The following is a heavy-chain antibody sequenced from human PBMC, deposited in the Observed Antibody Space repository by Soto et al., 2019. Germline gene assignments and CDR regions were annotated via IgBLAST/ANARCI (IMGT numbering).Heavy chain of an antibody. V-gene: IGHV4-59*08. Sequence: SETLSLTCTVSGGSISDYYWSWIRLPPGKGLEWIGYIDYSGSTKYSPSLKSRVTISVDTSKNQFSLKLTSVTAADTAVYYCARDYFDSSDYTTNWFDPWGQGTLVT. CDR1: GGSISDYY. D-gene: IGHD3-22*01. J-gene: IGHJ5*02. CDR3: ARDYFDSSDYTTNWFDP. CDR2: IDYSGST.